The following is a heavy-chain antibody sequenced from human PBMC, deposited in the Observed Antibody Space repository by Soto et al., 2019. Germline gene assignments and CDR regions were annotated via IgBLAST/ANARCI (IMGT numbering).Heavy chain of an antibody. CDR2: IKQDGSEK. V-gene: IGHV3-7*01. J-gene: IGHJ4*02. CDR1: GFTFSSYW. D-gene: IGHD5-12*01. Sequence: PGGSLRLSCAASGFTFSSYWMSWVRQAPGKGLEWVANIKQDGSEKYYVDSVKGRFTISRDNAKNSLYLQMNSLRAEDTAVYYCANNPRDGYNRFDDYWGQGTLVTVSS. CDR3: ANNPRDGYNRFDDY.